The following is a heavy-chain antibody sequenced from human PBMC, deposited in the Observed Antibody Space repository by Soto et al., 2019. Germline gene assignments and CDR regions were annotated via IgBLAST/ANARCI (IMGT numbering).Heavy chain of an antibody. CDR1: GDSIINAGYY. V-gene: IGHV4-39*01. CDR3: ARVYGSGSYYFAY. Sequence: LQTLCVSCTVFGDSIINAGYYRVLIHQPPGKGLECIGIIYYSGNTYYRPSLKSRVTMSVDTSTNQFSLKLTSVGAADSSMYYSARVYGSGSYYFAYWGQGTLVTVS. CDR2: IYYSGNT. D-gene: IGHD3-10*01. J-gene: IGHJ4*02.